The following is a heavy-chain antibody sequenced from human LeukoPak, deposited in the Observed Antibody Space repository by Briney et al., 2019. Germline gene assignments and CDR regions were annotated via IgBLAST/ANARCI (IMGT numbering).Heavy chain of an antibody. Sequence: PSETLSLTCTVSGGSISGYSWTWIRQPPGQGLEWIGYFHNSRTTSYNPSLTGRVTISVDTAMDQISLKLNSVTAADTAVYYCARNFSSGWFDYWGQGTLVTVSS. CDR3: ARNFSSGWFDY. J-gene: IGHJ4*02. V-gene: IGHV4-59*01. D-gene: IGHD6-19*01. CDR2: FHNSRTT. CDR1: GGSISGYS.